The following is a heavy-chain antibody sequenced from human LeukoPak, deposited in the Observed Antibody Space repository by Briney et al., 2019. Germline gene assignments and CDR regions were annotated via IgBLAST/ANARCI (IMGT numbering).Heavy chain of an antibody. Sequence: PGGSLRLSCAASGFTFSNYNMNWVRQAPGKGLEWVSAISSSGSKAHYADSVKGRFTISRDNANNSLYLQLNGLRAEDTAVYYCVILRLTLLEGYYYSSTVDAWGHGTPVTVS. CDR1: GFTFSNYN. D-gene: IGHD2-21*01. CDR3: VILRLTLLEGYYYSSTVDA. J-gene: IGHJ6*02. CDR2: ISSSGSKA. V-gene: IGHV3-21*04.